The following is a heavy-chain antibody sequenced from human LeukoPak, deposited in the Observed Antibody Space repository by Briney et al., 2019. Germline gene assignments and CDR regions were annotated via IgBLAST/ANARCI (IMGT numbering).Heavy chain of an antibody. J-gene: IGHJ4*02. Sequence: WASVKVSCKASGYTFTSYGISWVRQAPGQGLEWMGWISAYNGNTNYAQKLQGRVTMTTDTSTSTAYMELRSLRSDDTAVYYCARDSAYCSGGSCYPGVTDYWGQGTLVTVSS. CDR3: ARDSAYCSGGSCYPGVTDY. V-gene: IGHV1-18*01. D-gene: IGHD2-15*01. CDR1: GYTFTSYG. CDR2: ISAYNGNT.